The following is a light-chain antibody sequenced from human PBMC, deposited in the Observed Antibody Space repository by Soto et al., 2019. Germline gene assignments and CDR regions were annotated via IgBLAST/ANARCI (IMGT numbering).Light chain of an antibody. CDR1: SGAVGGYNY. J-gene: IGLJ2*01. V-gene: IGLV2-14*01. CDR3: SSYTSSSTVV. Sequence: QSVLTQPASVYGSPGQSITISCTGISGAVGGYNYVSWYQQHPGKAPKLMIYDVSNRPSGVSNRFSGSKSGNTASLTISGLQAEDEADYYCSSYTSSSTVVFGGGTKLTVL. CDR2: DVS.